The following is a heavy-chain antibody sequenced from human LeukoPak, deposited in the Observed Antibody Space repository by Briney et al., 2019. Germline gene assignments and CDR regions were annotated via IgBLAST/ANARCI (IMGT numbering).Heavy chain of an antibody. V-gene: IGHV3-72*01. J-gene: IGHJ3*02. D-gene: IGHD1-26*01. CDR3: VRIDMGAASRDAFDI. CDR1: GFILSDHY. CDR2: GRDKARSYTT. Sequence: GGSLRLSCAASGFILSDHYIDWVRQAPGKGLEWVGRGRDKARSYTTDYAASVKGRFTISRDDSKSSVYLQMNSLKTEDTAMYYCVRIDMGAASRDAFDIWGQGTMVTVSS.